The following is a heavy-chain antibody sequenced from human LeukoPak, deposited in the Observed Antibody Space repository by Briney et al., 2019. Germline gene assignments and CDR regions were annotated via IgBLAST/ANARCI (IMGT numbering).Heavy chain of an antibody. D-gene: IGHD3-10*01. V-gene: IGHV3-49*04. CDR2: IRSKAYGGTT. J-gene: IGHJ6*03. CDR3: ARDPAGSGPYYYYYYMDV. CDR1: GFTFGDYA. Sequence: GRSLRLSCTASGFTFGDYAMSWVRQAPGKGLEWVGFIRSKAYGGTTEYAASVKGRFTISRDNAKNSLYLQMNSLRAEDTAVYYCARDPAGSGPYYYYYYMDVWGKGTTVTVSS.